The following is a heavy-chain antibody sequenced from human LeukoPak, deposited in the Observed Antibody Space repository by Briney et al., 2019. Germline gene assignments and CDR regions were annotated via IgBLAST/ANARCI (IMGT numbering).Heavy chain of an antibody. D-gene: IGHD3-22*01. V-gene: IGHV3-21*01. J-gene: IGHJ3*02. CDR3: ARDPFLYDSSGYYYLPGKSNAFDI. Sequence: GGSLRLSCAASGFTFSSYSMNWVRQAPGKGLEWVSSISSSSSYIYYADSVKGRFTISRDNDKNSLYLQMNRLRAEDTAVYYCARDPFLYDSSGYYYLPGKSNAFDIWGQGTMVTVSS. CDR2: ISSSSSYI. CDR1: GFTFSSYS.